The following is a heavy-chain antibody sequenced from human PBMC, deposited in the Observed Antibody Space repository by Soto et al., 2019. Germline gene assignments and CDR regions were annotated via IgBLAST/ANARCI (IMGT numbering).Heavy chain of an antibody. D-gene: IGHD5-18*01. V-gene: IGHV4-31*03. CDR2: IYYSGST. CDR3: ARDQGNGYSYIRMWFDP. J-gene: IGHJ5*02. Sequence: SETLSLTCTVSGGSISSGGYYWSWIRQHPGKGLEWIGYIYYSGSTYYNPSLKSRVTISVDTSKNQFSLKLSSVTAADTAVYYCARDQGNGYSYIRMWFDPWGQGTLVTVSS. CDR1: GGSISSGGYY.